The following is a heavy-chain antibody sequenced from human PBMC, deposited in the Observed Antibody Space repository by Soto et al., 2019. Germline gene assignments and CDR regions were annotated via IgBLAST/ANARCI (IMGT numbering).Heavy chain of an antibody. D-gene: IGHD5-18*01. CDR3: ASSKIGGYSYDYVRYYDMDS. V-gene: IGHV1-69*06. Sequence: QVQLVQSGAEVKKPGASVKVSCKASGGTFSSYAISWVRQAPGQGLEWMGGIIPIFGTANYAKKFQGRVTITADKSASTAYMELSSIGSEDTSVYYCASSKIGGYSYDYVRYYDMDSWGQGTTVTVSS. CDR1: GGTFSSYA. CDR2: IIPIFGTA. J-gene: IGHJ6*02.